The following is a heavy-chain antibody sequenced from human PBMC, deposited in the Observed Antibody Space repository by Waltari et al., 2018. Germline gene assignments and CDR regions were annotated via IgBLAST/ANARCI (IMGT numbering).Heavy chain of an antibody. Sequence: EVQLVESGGGLVKPGGSLRLSCAASGFTFSSYSMNWVRQAPGKGLEWVSSISSSSSYIYYADSVKGRFTSSRDNAKNSLYLQMNSLRAEDTAVYYCARDGLRGREWLLGGNYYYYYGMDVWGQGTTVTVSS. D-gene: IGHD3-3*01. CDR2: ISSSSSYI. CDR1: GFTFSSYS. J-gene: IGHJ6*02. CDR3: ARDGLRGREWLLGGNYYYYYGMDV. V-gene: IGHV3-21*01.